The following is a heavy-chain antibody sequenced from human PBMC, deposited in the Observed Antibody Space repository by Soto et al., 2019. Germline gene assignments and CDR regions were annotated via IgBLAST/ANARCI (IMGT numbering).Heavy chain of an antibody. J-gene: IGHJ6*02. Sequence: EVQLLESGGGLVQPGGSLRLSCAASGFTFSSYAMSWVRQAPGKGLEWVSAISGSGGSTYYADPVKGRFTISRDNSKNTLYLQMNSLRAEDTAVYYCAKELELELPFRYYGMDVWGQGTTVTVSS. V-gene: IGHV3-23*01. D-gene: IGHD1-7*01. CDR3: AKELELELPFRYYGMDV. CDR1: GFTFSSYA. CDR2: ISGSGGST.